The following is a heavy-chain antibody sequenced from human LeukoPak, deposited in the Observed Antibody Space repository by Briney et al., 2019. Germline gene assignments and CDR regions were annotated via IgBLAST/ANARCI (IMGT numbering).Heavy chain of an antibody. CDR2: IYHSGST. Sequence: SETLSLTCTVSGGSISSGGYYWSWIRQPPGKGLEWIGYIYHSGSTYYNPSLKSRVTISVDRSKNQFSLKLSSVTAADTAVYYCARVAYLRSKVFELWGQGTLVTVSS. V-gene: IGHV4-30-2*01. CDR3: ARVAYLRSKVFEL. J-gene: IGHJ4*02. CDR1: GGSISSGGYY. D-gene: IGHD3-3*01.